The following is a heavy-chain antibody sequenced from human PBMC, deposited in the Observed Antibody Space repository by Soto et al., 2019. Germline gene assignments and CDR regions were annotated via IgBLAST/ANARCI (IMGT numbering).Heavy chain of an antibody. CDR2: INQTGST. CDR1: GASFSGYY. CDR3: ARRVSGTGRYFDY. Sequence: QVQLQQWGAGLLKPSETLSLSCAVYGASFSGYYWNWIRQPPGKGLEWIGEINQTGSTNYSPSLKKRVTISVDTSKKQLSLRASSGTAADTAVYYCARRVSGTGRYFDYWGQGTLVTVSS. V-gene: IGHV4-34*02. J-gene: IGHJ4*02.